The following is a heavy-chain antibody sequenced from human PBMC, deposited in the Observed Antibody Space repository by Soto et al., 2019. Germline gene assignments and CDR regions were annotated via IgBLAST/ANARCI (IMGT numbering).Heavy chain of an antibody. D-gene: IGHD4-17*01. J-gene: IGHJ3*02. CDR1: GFTVSSNY. CDR2: IYSGGST. V-gene: IGHV3-53*04. Sequence: GGSLRLSCAASGFTVSSNYMSWVRQAPGKGLEWVSVIYSGGSTYYADSVKGRFTISRHNSKNTLYLQMNSLRAEDTAVYYCARDLRIDDYGDYDHAFDIWGQGTMVTVSS. CDR3: ARDLRIDDYGDYDHAFDI.